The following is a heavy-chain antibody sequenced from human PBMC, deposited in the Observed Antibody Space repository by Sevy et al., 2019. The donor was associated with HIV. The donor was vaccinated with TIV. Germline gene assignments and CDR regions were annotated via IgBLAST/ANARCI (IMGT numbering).Heavy chain of an antibody. CDR3: TLRSPPHGTRY. D-gene: IGHD2-8*01. J-gene: IGHJ4*02. CDR1: GFTFSNAW. Sequence: GGSLRLSCAASGFTFSNAWMSWVRQAPGMGLEWVGRIRSKTDGGTTDYAAPVKGRFTISRDDSKNTLYLQMNSLKTSHTAVFHFTLRSPPHGTRYWGQGTLVTVSS. CDR2: IRSKTDGGTT. V-gene: IGHV3-15*01.